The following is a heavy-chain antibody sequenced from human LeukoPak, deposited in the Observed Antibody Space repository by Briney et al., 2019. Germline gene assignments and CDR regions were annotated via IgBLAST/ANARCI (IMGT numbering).Heavy chain of an antibody. D-gene: IGHD6-19*01. Sequence: QPGGSLILSCAASGFTFTNYAMSWVRPAPGKGLEWVSAISGNGGSTYYADSVKGRFTISRDNSKNTLYLQMNSLRAEDTAVYYCAKFRPITSVAGTIFHYWGQGALVTVSS. CDR3: AKFRPITSVAGTIFHY. CDR1: GFTFTNYA. V-gene: IGHV3-23*01. CDR2: ISGNGGST. J-gene: IGHJ4*02.